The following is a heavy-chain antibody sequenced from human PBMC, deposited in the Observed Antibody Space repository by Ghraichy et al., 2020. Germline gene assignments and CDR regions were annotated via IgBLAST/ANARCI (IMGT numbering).Heavy chain of an antibody. Sequence: GGSLRLSCAASGFTFSNYAMSWVRQAPGKGLEWVSSIDGSGESTYHADSVKGRFTISRDKSKNTLYLQMNSLRAEDTAVYYCAKDYYDSSGYYPFSGVSDYWGQGTPVSVSS. V-gene: IGHV3-23*01. J-gene: IGHJ4*02. CDR2: IDGSGEST. CDR1: GFTFSNYA. CDR3: AKDYYDSSGYYPFSGVSDY. D-gene: IGHD3-22*01.